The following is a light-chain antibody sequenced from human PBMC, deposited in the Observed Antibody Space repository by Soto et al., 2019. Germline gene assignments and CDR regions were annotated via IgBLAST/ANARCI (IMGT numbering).Light chain of an antibody. Sequence: DIQMTQSPSSVSASVGDRFTISCRASQDIGNFLAWYQQTPGKAPRLLIHGASSLSREIPSRFSGGGSGTEFTLTISSLQPEDFGTYYCQQTYDSLVSFGGGTKVDLK. CDR1: QDIGNF. CDR3: QQTYDSLVS. CDR2: GAS. J-gene: IGKJ4*01. V-gene: IGKV1-12*01.